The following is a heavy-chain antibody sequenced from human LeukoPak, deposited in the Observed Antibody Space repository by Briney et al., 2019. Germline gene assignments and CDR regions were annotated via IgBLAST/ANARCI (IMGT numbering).Heavy chain of an antibody. CDR3: ASLITMVRGVMEY. V-gene: IGHV3-7*01. CDR1: GFTFSSYW. D-gene: IGHD3-10*01. J-gene: IGHJ4*02. Sequence: GGSLRLSCAASGFTFSSYWMSWVRQAPGEGLEWVANIKQDGSEKYYVDSVKGRFTISRDNAKNSLYLQMNSLRAEDTAVYYCASLITMVRGVMEYWGQGTLVTVSS. CDR2: IKQDGSEK.